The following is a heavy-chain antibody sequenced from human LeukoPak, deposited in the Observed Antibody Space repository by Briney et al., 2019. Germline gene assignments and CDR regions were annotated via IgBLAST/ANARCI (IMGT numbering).Heavy chain of an antibody. CDR2: ISYDGSNK. CDR1: GFTFSSYA. CDR3: ARAVYSSPVDY. D-gene: IGHD6-13*01. Sequence: GGSLRLSCTASGFTFSSYAMHWVRQAPGKGLEWVAVISYDGSNKYYADSVKGRFTISRDNSKNTLYLQMNGLRAEDTAVYYCARAVYSSPVDYWGQGTLVTVSS. J-gene: IGHJ4*02. V-gene: IGHV3-30*04.